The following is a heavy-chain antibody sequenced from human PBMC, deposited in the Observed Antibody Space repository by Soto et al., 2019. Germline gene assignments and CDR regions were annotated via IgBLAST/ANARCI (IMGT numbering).Heavy chain of an antibody. J-gene: IGHJ6*02. CDR3: ASSSGRYYRMDV. Sequence: AAVKVSCKASRGTFSSYSISWVRQSPVQGLEWMGGSIPIFGTANYGQKFQGRVTITADKSTSTAYMELSSLRSEDTAVYYCASSSGRYYRMDVWGQATTVTVSS. CDR1: RGTFSSYS. CDR2: SIPIFGTA. D-gene: IGHD3-22*01. V-gene: IGHV1-69*06.